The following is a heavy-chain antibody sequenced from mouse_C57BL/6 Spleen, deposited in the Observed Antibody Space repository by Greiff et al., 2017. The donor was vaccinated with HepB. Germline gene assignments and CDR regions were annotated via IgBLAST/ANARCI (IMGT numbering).Heavy chain of an antibody. V-gene: IGHV2-9-1*01. D-gene: IGHD2-4*01. CDR3: ARNLGDYPWYFDV. CDR2: IWTGGGT. Sequence: VKLMESGPGLVAPSQSLSITCTVSGFSLTSYAISWVRQPPGKGLEWLGVIWTGGGTNYNSALKSRLSISKDNSKSQVFLKMNNLQTDDTARYYCARNLGDYPWYFDVWGTGPTVTVSS. CDR1: GFSLTSYA. J-gene: IGHJ1*03.